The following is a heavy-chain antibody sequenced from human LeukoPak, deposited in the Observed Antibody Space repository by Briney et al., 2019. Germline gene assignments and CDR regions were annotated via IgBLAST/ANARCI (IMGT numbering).Heavy chain of an antibody. CDR2: ISGSGGRT. V-gene: IGHV3-23*01. Sequence: GGSLRLSCAASGFTFISYAMNWVRQAPGKGLQWVSGISGSGGRTYYADSVKGRFTISRDNSKNTLYLQMNSLRAEDTVVYYCAKSSITDDYFDYWGQGTLVTVSS. CDR1: GFTFISYA. J-gene: IGHJ4*02. D-gene: IGHD3-10*01. CDR3: AKSSITDDYFDY.